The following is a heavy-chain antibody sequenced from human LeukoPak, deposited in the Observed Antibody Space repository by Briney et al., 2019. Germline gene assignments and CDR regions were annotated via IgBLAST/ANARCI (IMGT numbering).Heavy chain of an antibody. CDR1: GGSISSGSYY. Sequence: SETLSLTCTVSGGSISSGSYYWSWLRQPAGMGLEWLGRIYTSGSNNYNPSLKSRVTISVDTSKNQFSLKLSSVTAADTAVYYCARSGKYCSSTSCYRKFDYWGQGTLVTVSS. V-gene: IGHV4-61*02. CDR2: IYTSGSN. J-gene: IGHJ4*02. D-gene: IGHD2-2*01. CDR3: ARSGKYCSSTSCYRKFDY.